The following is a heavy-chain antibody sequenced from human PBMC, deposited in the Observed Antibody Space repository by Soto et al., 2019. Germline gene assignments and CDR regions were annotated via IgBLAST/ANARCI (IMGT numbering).Heavy chain of an antibody. D-gene: IGHD3-3*01. J-gene: IGHJ5*02. CDR1: GFTFSSYS. V-gene: IGHV3-48*01. CDR3: AGEGPIFGVPSRNWFDP. Sequence: PGGSLRLSCAASGFTFSSYSMNWVRQAPGKGLEWVSYISGSSSTIYYADSVKGRFTISRDNAKNSLYLQMNSLRAEDTAVYYCAGEGPIFGVPSRNWFDPWGQGTLVTVSS. CDR2: ISGSSSTI.